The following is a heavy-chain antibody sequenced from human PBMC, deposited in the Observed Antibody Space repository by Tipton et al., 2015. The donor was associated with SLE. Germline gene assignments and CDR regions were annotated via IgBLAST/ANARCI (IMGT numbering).Heavy chain of an antibody. CDR2: VSNTGST. Sequence: TLSLTCSVSGGSVSSGVYYWTWIRQSAGKGLEWIGRVSNTGSTSYNPSLQSRVTISLETSKSQFSLRLTSVSATDTAMYYCARGRVGVAATHFSRFYQDSSGSGYRDPFYFDFWGQGTLVTVSS. CDR1: GGSVSSGVYY. J-gene: IGHJ4*02. V-gene: IGHV4-61*02. D-gene: IGHD2-15*01. CDR3: ARGRVGVAATHFSRFYQDSSGSGYRDPFYFDF.